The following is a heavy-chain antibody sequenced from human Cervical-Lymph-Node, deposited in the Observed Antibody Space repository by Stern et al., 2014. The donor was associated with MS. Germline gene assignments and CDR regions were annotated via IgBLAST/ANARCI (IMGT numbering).Heavy chain of an antibody. V-gene: IGHV2-70*01. J-gene: IGHJ6*02. D-gene: IGHD4-17*01. Sequence: QVTLKESGPALVKPTQTLTLTCTFSGFSLSTSGMRVSWIRLPPGKALEWLALIDWDDDKYYSTSLKTRLTISKDASKNQVVLTMTNMDPVDTATYYCARIPLGDYEGGYYGMDVWGQGTTVTVSS. CDR1: GFSLSTSGMR. CDR3: ARIPLGDYEGGYYGMDV. CDR2: IDWDDDK.